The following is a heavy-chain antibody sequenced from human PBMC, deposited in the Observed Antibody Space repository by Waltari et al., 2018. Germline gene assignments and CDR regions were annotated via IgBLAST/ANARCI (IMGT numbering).Heavy chain of an antibody. V-gene: IGHV3-7*01. CDR1: GLTFSSYW. Sequence: EVQLVESGGGLVQPGGSLRLSCAASGLTFSSYWMTWVRQAPGKGLECVAIIKQDGSEKHYVDSVKGRFTISRDNAKNSLYLQMNSLRVEDTAIYYCARGNWAPFDYWGQGTLVTVSS. D-gene: IGHD7-27*01. CDR3: ARGNWAPFDY. CDR2: IKQDGSEK. J-gene: IGHJ4*02.